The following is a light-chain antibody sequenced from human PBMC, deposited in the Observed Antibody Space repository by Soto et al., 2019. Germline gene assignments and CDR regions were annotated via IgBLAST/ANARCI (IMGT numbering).Light chain of an antibody. CDR2: GAS. V-gene: IGKV3-15*01. CDR1: QSVSSN. CDR3: QQYINLWT. J-gene: IGKJ1*01. Sequence: RGSQSVSSNLAWYQQQPGQSPRLLIYGASTRATGVPARFSGSGPRTQFTLTITRLQSEDFAVYYCQQYINLWTFGQGTKV.